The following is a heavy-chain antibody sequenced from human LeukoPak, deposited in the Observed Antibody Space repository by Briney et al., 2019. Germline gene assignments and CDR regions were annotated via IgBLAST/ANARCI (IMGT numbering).Heavy chain of an antibody. CDR1: GFTFDDYA. V-gene: IGHV3-23*01. Sequence: PGGSLRLSCAASGFTFDDYAMHWVRQAPGKGLEWVSAISGSGGSTYYADSVKGRFTISRDNSKNTLYLQMNSLRAEDTAVYYCAKDLNYDILTEADYWGQGTLVTVSS. CDR3: AKDLNYDILTEADY. CDR2: ISGSGGST. J-gene: IGHJ4*02. D-gene: IGHD3-9*01.